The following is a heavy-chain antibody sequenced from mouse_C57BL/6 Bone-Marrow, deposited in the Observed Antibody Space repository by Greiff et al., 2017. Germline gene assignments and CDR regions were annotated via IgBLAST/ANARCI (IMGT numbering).Heavy chain of an antibody. Sequence: QVQLQQPGAELVKPGASVKLSCKASGYTFTSYWMHWVKQRPGQGLEWIGMIHPNSGSTNYNEKFKSKATLTVEKSSSTAYMQLSSLTSEDSAVYYCARNPDSSGYWFAYWGQGTLVTVSA. CDR2: IHPNSGST. V-gene: IGHV1-64*01. CDR3: ARNPDSSGYWFAY. CDR1: GYTFTSYW. J-gene: IGHJ3*01. D-gene: IGHD3-2*02.